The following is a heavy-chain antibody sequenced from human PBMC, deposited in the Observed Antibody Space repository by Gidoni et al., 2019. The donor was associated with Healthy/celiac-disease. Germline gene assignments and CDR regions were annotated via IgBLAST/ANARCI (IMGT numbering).Heavy chain of an antibody. CDR2: ISSSSSYI. V-gene: IGHV3-21*01. CDR1: GFPFSSYS. D-gene: IGHD2-15*01. CDR3: ARGGLTYGLEADYYYMDV. J-gene: IGHJ6*03. Sequence: EVQLVESGGGLVKPGGSLRLSCAASGFPFSSYSMNWVRQAPGKGLEWVSSISSSSSYIYYADSVKGRFTISRDNAKNSLYLQMNSLRAEDTAVYYCARGGLTYGLEADYYYMDVWGKGTTVTVSS.